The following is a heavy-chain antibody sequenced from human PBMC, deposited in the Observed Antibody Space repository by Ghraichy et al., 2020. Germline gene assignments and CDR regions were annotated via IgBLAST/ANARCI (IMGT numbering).Heavy chain of an antibody. CDR3: ARGRPDCGGDCYSGSVDY. V-gene: IGHV4-34*01. Sequence: SQTLSLTCAVYGGSFSGYYWSWIRQPPGKGLEWIGEINHSGSTNYNPSLKSRVTISVHTSKNQFSLKLSSVTAADTAVYYCARGRPDCGGDCYSGSVDYWGQGTLVTVSS. CDR1: GGSFSGYY. D-gene: IGHD2-21*01. CDR2: INHSGST. J-gene: IGHJ4*02.